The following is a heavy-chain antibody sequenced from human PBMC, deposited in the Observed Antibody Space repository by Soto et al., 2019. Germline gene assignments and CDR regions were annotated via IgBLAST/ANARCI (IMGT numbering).Heavy chain of an antibody. CDR1: GFTFSSYA. D-gene: IGHD3-3*01. J-gene: IGHJ6*02. CDR2: ISYDGSNN. CDR3: ARCNNYDFWSGYYTDYYYGMDV. Sequence: PGGSLRLSCAASGFTFSSYAMHWVRQAPGKGLEWVAVISYDGSNNYYADSLMGRFTISRDNSKNTLYLQLNSLRAEDTAVYYCARCNNYDFWSGYYTDYYYGMDVWGQGTTVTVSS. V-gene: IGHV3-30-3*01.